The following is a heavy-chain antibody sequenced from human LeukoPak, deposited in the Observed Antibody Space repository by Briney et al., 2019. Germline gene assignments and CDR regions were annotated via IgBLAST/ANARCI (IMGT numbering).Heavy chain of an antibody. D-gene: IGHD3-22*01. CDR1: GFTFSSYS. V-gene: IGHV3-48*01. J-gene: IGHJ4*02. Sequence: GGSLRLSCAASGFTFSSYSMDWVRQAPGKGLEWVSYISSSSSTIYYADSVKGRFTISRDSAKNSLYLQMNSLRAEDTAVYYCASKDSLYYYDSSDYWGQGTLVTVSS. CDR2: ISSSSSTI. CDR3: ASKDSLYYYDSSDY.